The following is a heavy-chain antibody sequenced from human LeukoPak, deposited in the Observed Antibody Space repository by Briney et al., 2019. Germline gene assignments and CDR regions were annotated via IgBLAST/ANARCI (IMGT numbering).Heavy chain of an antibody. V-gene: IGHV1-2*02. J-gene: IGHJ4*02. CDR2: INPNSGGT. CDR1: GYTFTGYY. Sequence: ASVKVSCKASGYTFTGYYLHWVRQAPGQGLEWMGWINPNSGGTNYAQRFQGGVTMTRDTSISTAYMGLSRLRSDDTAVYYCARDDGYCSGGSCYGKFDYWGQGTLVTVSS. CDR3: ARDDGYCSGGSCYGKFDY. D-gene: IGHD2-15*01.